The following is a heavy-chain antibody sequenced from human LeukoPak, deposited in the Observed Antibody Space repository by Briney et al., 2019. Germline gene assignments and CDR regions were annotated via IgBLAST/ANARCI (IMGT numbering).Heavy chain of an antibody. CDR1: GGSFSGYY. D-gene: IGHD1-7*01. Sequence: SETLSLTCAVYGGSFSGYYWSWIRQPPRKGLEWIGEINHSGSTNYNPSLKSRVTISVDTSKNQFSLKLSSVTAADTAVYYCARLGRYNWNYAPYYWGQGTLVTVSS. CDR3: ARLGRYNWNYAPYY. J-gene: IGHJ4*02. V-gene: IGHV4-34*01. CDR2: INHSGST.